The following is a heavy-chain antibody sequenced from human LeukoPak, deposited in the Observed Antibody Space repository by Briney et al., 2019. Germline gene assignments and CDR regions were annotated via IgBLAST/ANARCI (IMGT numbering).Heavy chain of an antibody. CDR1: GITFIHSV. V-gene: IGHV3-23*01. D-gene: IGHD6-19*01. CDR2: ITDSFNT. J-gene: IGHJ4*02. CDR3: VKGVCSSGCSGTH. Sequence: GGSLRLSCAASGITFIHSVMYWVRQAPGKGLECVSVITDSFNTYYGDSVKGRFTVSRDNSRKTLYLQMNSLRVDDTALYYCVKGVCSSGCSGTHWGLGTRVIVSS.